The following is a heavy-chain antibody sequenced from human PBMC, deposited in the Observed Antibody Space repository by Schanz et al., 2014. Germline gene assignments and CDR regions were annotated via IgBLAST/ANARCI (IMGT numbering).Heavy chain of an antibody. Sequence: QVQLVQSGAEVKKPGSSVKVSCKASGGTFSSFAIFWVRQAPGQGLEWMGTIIPILDITNYAQKFQGRVTITADKSTSTAYMELSNLRSEDTAVYYCARAAYGGYTSTPLRYWGQGTLVTVSS. CDR1: GGTFSSFA. D-gene: IGHD5-12*01. V-gene: IGHV1-69*04. CDR3: ARAAYGGYTSTPLRY. J-gene: IGHJ4*02. CDR2: IIPILDIT.